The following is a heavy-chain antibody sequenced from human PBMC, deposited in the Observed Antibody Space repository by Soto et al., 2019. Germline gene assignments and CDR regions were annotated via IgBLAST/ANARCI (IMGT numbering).Heavy chain of an antibody. CDR3: ASYKAPVAVVDATGGFGY. Sequence: PSETLCLTSTVAVGSISSGGYYWSWIRQHPGKGLEWIGYIYYSGSTYYNPSLKSRVAISVDTSKNQFSLKLSSVTAADTAVYYCASYKAPVAVVDATGGFGYWGQGTMVTVSS. D-gene: IGHD2-15*01. CDR2: IYYSGST. V-gene: IGHV4-31*03. J-gene: IGHJ4*02. CDR1: VGSISSGGYY.